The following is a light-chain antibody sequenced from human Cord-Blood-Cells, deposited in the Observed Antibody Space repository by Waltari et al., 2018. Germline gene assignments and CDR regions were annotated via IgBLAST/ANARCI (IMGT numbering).Light chain of an antibody. J-gene: IGKJ4*01. CDR2: GAS. V-gene: IGKV3-15*01. CDR3: QQYNNWPSLT. CDR1: QSVSSN. Sequence: EIVMTQSPATLSVSPGERATLSCRASQSVSSNLAWDQQKPGQAPRLLIYGASTRANGIPARFSGSGSGTEFTLTISSLQSEDFAVYYCQQYNNWPSLTFGGGTKVEIK.